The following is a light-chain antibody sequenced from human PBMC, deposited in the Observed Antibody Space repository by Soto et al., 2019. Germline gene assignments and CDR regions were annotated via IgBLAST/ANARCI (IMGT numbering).Light chain of an antibody. Sequence: DIQMTQSPSSLSASIGDRVSVACQASQDISKFLNWYQHKPGQAPSLLIYDASKSQFGVPSRFSGSGSGTDFTFTISILQPEDNATYYCQQYENRPYTFGPGTKVDIK. V-gene: IGKV1-33*01. J-gene: IGKJ3*01. CDR3: QQYENRPYT. CDR1: QDISKF. CDR2: DAS.